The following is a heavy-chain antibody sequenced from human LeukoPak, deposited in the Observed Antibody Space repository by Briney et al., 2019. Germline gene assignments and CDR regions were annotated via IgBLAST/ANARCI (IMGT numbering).Heavy chain of an antibody. Sequence: SETLSLTCTVSGGSVNSGNYYWSWIRQPPGKGLEWIGYIYYSGSTNHNPSLKSRVTISVDTSKNQFSLKLSSVTAADTAVYYCARGRVRFDPWGQGTLVTVSS. CDR2: IYYSGST. D-gene: IGHD3-10*01. V-gene: IGHV4-61*01. CDR3: ARGRVRFDP. J-gene: IGHJ5*02. CDR1: GGSVNSGNYY.